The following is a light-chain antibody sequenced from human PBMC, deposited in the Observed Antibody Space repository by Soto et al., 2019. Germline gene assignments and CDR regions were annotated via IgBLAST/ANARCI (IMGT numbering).Light chain of an antibody. CDR3: CSFTTSSTWL. Sequence: QSALTQPASVSGSPGQSITISCTGTSSDVGGYKYVSWYQQHPDKAPKLIIFEVSNRPSGISSRFSGSKSGNTASLTISGLQAEDEADYYCCSFTTSSTWLFGGGTKVTVL. V-gene: IGLV2-14*01. CDR2: EVS. J-gene: IGLJ3*02. CDR1: SSDVGGYKY.